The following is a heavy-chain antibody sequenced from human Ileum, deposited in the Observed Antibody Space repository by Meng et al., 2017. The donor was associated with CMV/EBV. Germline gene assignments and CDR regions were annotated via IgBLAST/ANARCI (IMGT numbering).Heavy chain of an antibody. J-gene: IGHJ5*02. CDR1: GDSINSDIYY. Sequence: SETLSLTCTVSGDSINSDIYYWDWIRQPPGKGLEGIGNVHYTGRTFYSPSLRGRLTISVDTCSNQFPLKLSSVTAADTAVYYCARQMSEPKTDPFDPWGQGILVTVSS. CDR3: ARQMSEPKTDPFDP. CDR2: VHYTGRT. D-gene: IGHD1-26*01. V-gene: IGHV4-39*01.